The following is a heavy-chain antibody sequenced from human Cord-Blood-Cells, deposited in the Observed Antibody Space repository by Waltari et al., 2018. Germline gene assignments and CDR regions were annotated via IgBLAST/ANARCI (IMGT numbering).Heavy chain of an antibody. CDR2: MNPNSGNT. V-gene: IGHV1-8*01. CDR1: GYTFTSYD. D-gene: IGHD2-15*01. J-gene: IGHJ3*02. Sequence: QVQLVQSGAEVKKPGASVKVSCKASGYTFTSYDINWVRQATGQGLEWMGWMNPNSGNTGYAQKFNGRVTRTRNTSRSTAYMELSSRRSEDTAVYYCAREEDRGCAFDIWGQGTMVTVSS. CDR3: AREEDRGCAFDI.